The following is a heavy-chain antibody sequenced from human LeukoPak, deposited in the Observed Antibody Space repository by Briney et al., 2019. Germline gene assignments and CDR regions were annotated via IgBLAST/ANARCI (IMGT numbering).Heavy chain of an antibody. V-gene: IGHV1-18*04. J-gene: IGHJ6*02. Sequence: ASVKVSCKASGYTFTGYYMHWVRQAPGQGLEWMGWISAYNGNTNYAQKLQGRVTMTTDTSTSTAYMELRSLRSDDTAVYYCARGFHILTGYYPIYYYYGMDVWGQGTTVTVSS. D-gene: IGHD3-9*01. CDR2: ISAYNGNT. CDR3: ARGFHILTGYYPIYYYYGMDV. CDR1: GYTFTGYY.